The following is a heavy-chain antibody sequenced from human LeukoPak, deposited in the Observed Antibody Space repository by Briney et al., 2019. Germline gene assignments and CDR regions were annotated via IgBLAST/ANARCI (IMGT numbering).Heavy chain of an antibody. CDR2: IYYSGST. V-gene: IGHV4-59*01. CDR1: GGSISKNY. Sequence: SETLSLTCTVSGGSISKNYWSWFRQPPGKGLEWIGCIYYSGSTNYNPSLKSRVTISVDTSKSQFSLKLSSVTAADTAVYYCASHKGFWGQGTLVTVSS. CDR3: ASHKGF. J-gene: IGHJ4*02.